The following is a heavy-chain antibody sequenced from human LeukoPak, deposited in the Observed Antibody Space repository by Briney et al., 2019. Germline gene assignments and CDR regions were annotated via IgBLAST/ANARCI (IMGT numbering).Heavy chain of an antibody. CDR2: ISYDGSNK. V-gene: IGHV3-30*18. D-gene: IGHD5-18*01. Sequence: PGGSLRLSCAASGFTFSSYGMHWVRQAPGKGLEWVAVISYDGSNKYYADSVKGRFTISRDNSKNTLYPQMNSLRAEDTAVYYCAKGGTPIQLWHYFDYWGQGTLVTVSS. CDR1: GFTFSSYG. CDR3: AKGGTPIQLWHYFDY. J-gene: IGHJ4*02.